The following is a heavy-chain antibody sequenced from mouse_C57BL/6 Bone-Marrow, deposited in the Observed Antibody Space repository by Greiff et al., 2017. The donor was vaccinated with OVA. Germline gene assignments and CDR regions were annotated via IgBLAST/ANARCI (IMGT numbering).Heavy chain of an antibody. CDR1: GFTFSDYY. V-gene: IGHV5-12*01. D-gene: IGHD2-1*01. Sequence: EVQLVESGGGLVQPGGSLKLSCAASGFTFSDYYMYWVRQTPEKRLEWVAYISNGGGSTYYPDTVKGRFTISRDNAKNTLYLQMSRLKSEDTAMYYCALWYPNYYAMDYWGQGTSVTVSS. CDR2: ISNGGGST. J-gene: IGHJ4*01. CDR3: ALWYPNYYAMDY.